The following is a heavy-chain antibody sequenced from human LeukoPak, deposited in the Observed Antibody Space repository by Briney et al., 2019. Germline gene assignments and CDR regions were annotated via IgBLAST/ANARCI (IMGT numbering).Heavy chain of an antibody. J-gene: IGHJ4*02. V-gene: IGHV3-11*01. Sequence: GGSLRLSCAASGFTFSDYYMSWIRQAPGKGLEWVSYISGSYSTIYYADSVKGRVTISRDNAKSSLYLQMTSLRAEDTAVYYCARYSNYDNLYYFDYWGQGTLVTVSS. CDR2: ISGSYSTI. CDR1: GFTFSDYY. D-gene: IGHD4-11*01. CDR3: ARYSNYDNLYYFDY.